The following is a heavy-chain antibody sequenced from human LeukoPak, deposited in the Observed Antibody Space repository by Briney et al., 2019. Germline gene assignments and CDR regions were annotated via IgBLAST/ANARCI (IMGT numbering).Heavy chain of an antibody. CDR1: GYTFTSYY. CDR3: ARALAVTGRGPRDFDF. J-gene: IGHJ4*02. D-gene: IGHD6-19*01. CDR2: INPSGGST. Sequence: GASVKVSCKASGYTFTSYYMHWVRQAPGQGLEWMGIINPSGGSTSYAQKFQGRITMTTDTSTTTAHMELRSLRSDDTAVYYCARALAVTGRGPRDFDFWGQGTLVTVSS. V-gene: IGHV1-46*01.